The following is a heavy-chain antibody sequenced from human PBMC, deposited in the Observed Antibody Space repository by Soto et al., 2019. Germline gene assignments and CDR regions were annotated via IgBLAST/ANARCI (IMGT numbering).Heavy chain of an antibody. V-gene: IGHV3-48*01. CDR3: ARMSSSISPGC. D-gene: IGHD2-2*01. CDR1: GFTFSSYA. Sequence: GGSLRLSCAASGFTFSSYAMSWVRQAPGKGLEWVAYINSSGTSKYYAGSVKGRFTISRDNAKNSLYLQMNSLRAEDTAVYYCARMSSSISPGCWGQGTLVTVSS. CDR2: INSSGTSK. J-gene: IGHJ4*02.